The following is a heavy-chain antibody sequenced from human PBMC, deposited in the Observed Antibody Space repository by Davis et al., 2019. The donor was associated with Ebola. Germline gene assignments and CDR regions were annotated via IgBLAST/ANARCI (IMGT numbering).Heavy chain of an antibody. V-gene: IGHV1-3*01. CDR3: ARASFGYNSGWYADY. CDR1: GFTLTNSA. D-gene: IGHD6-19*01. J-gene: IGHJ4*02. Sequence: ASVKVSCKASGFTLTNSALHWVRQAPGQRLEWMGWVHGGNGNTKYSQRFQGRVTITTDTSASTAYLDLTSLRSDDTAVFYCARASFGYNSGWYADYWGPGSLVTVSS. CDR2: VHGGNGNT.